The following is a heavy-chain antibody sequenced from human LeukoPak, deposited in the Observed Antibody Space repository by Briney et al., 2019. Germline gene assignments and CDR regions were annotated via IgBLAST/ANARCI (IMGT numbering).Heavy chain of an antibody. V-gene: IGHV1-2*06. CDR2: INPNSGGP. D-gene: IGHD3-10*01. Sequence: ASVKVSCKASGYTFIGYYMHWIRQAPGQGPEWMGRINPNSGGPNYAPKFQGRVTMTRDTTINTAYMELNSLRSDDTAVYYCAPPKYYGYSFDYWGQGTLVTVSS. CDR1: GYTFIGYY. J-gene: IGHJ4*02. CDR3: APPKYYGYSFDY.